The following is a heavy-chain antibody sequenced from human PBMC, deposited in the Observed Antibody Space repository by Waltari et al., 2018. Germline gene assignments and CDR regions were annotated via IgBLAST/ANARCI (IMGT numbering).Heavy chain of an antibody. CDR1: GFTFSSYS. CDR2: ISSSSVYI. V-gene: IGHV3-21*01. CDR3: ARDWKSIAVAGSRVDY. D-gene: IGHD6-19*01. J-gene: IGHJ4*02. Sequence: EVQLVESGGGLVKPGGSLRLSCAASGFTFSSYSMNWVRQDTGKGLEWVSSISSSSVYIYYADSVKGRFTISRDNAKNSLYLQMNSLRAEDTAVYYCARDWKSIAVAGSRVDYWGQGTLVTVSS.